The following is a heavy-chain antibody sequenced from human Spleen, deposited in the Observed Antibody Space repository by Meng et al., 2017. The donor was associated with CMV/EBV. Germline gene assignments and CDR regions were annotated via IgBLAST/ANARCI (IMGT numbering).Heavy chain of an antibody. Sequence: ASVKVSCKASGYSFTGYYLHWVRQAPGQGLEWMGWIDPNSGDTHFGDKFQGRVTMTRDTSSTAAYMELRSLRYEDTAAYYCAREQWLRYYFDFWGQGTLVTSPQ. CDR1: GYSFTGYY. CDR3: AREQWLRYYFDF. V-gene: IGHV1-2*02. J-gene: IGHJ4*02. D-gene: IGHD6-19*01. CDR2: IDPNSGDT.